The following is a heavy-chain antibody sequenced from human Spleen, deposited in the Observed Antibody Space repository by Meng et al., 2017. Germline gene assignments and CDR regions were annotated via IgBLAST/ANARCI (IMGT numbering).Heavy chain of an antibody. J-gene: IGHJ4*02. CDR2: IDPKSGDT. CDR1: GYNFPDYW. CDR3: ARDEDISAAGKLFGDY. D-gene: IGHD6-13*01. V-gene: IGHV1-2*06. Sequence: QVQLVQPGAEGKKPGASVKVSCKPSGYNFPDYWLHWVRRAPGQGLEWMGRIDPKSGDTHYAQRFQGRVTMTGDTSISTAYMELSGLRSDDTAMYYCARDEDISAAGKLFGDYWGQGTLVTVSS.